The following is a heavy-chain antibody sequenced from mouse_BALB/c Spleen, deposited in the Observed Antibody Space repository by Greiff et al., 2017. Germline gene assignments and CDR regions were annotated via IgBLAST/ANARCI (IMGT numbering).Heavy chain of an antibody. V-gene: IGHV5-17*02. CDR2: ISSGSSTI. CDR3: ARDYRYEYAMDD. J-gene: IGHJ4*01. Sequence: EVQLVESGGGLVQPGGSRKLSCAASGFTFSSFGMHWVRQAPEKGLEWVAYISSGSSTIYYADTVKGRFTISRDNPKNTLFLQMTSLRSEDTAMYYCARDYRYEYAMDDWGQGTSVTVSS. D-gene: IGHD2-14*01. CDR1: GFTFSSFG.